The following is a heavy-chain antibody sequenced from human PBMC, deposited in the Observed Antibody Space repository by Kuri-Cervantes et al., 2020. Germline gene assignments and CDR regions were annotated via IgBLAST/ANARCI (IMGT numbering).Heavy chain of an antibody. CDR2: INHGGSA. J-gene: IGHJ4*02. D-gene: IGHD3-10*01. Sequence: SETLSLTCAVSGGSFSDCYWSWIRQPPGKGLEWIGEINHGGSANYNPSLKSRATISVDTSKNQFSLTLRSVSAADTAVYYCARSRITRPGVYYFDYWGQGTLVTVSS. V-gene: IGHV4-34*01. CDR3: ARSRITRPGVYYFDY. CDR1: GGSFSDCY.